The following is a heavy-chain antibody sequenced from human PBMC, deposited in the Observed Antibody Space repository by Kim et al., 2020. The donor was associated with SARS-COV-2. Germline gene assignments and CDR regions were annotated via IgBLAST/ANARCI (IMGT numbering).Heavy chain of an antibody. D-gene: IGHD3-22*01. V-gene: IGHV3-7*03. Sequence: GGSLRLSCATSGFVFSDYWMSWVRQAPGKGLEWVANIKGDASETYYVDSVRGRFTIARDNTKKLLSLQMERLRAEDTAVYYCVRDFLYYYDKKDFGLDV. CDR1: GFVFSDYW. CDR2: IKGDASET. CDR3: VRDFLYYYDKKDFGLDV. J-gene: IGHJ6*01.